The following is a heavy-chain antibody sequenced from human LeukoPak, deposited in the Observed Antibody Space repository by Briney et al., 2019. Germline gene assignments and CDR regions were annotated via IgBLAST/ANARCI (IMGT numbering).Heavy chain of an antibody. CDR3: ARGHSSSWTSDPRWFDP. J-gene: IGHJ5*02. V-gene: IGHV1-18*01. D-gene: IGHD6-13*01. CDR1: GYTFSSYG. CDR2: ISAYNGNT. Sequence: RASVKVSCKASGYTFSSYGISWVRQAPGQGLEWMGWISAYNGNTNYAQNLQGRVTMTTDTSTSTAYMELRSLRSDDTAVYYCARGHSSSWTSDPRWFDPWGQGTLVTVSS.